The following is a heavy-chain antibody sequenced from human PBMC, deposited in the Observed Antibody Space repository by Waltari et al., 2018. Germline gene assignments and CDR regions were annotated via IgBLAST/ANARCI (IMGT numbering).Heavy chain of an antibody. J-gene: IGHJ3*02. V-gene: IGHV1-69*10. CDR2: ISPCLGRA. D-gene: IGHD2-15*01. CDR3: ARGIAVDRWDAFDI. CDR1: GGTFSSYA. Sequence: QVQLVQSGAEVKKPGSSVKVSCKASGGTFSSYAISWVRQAPGQGLEWMGGISPCLGRANDARKVQGRVTITADKSTSTAYMELSSLRSEDTAVYYCARGIAVDRWDAFDIWGQGTMVTVSS.